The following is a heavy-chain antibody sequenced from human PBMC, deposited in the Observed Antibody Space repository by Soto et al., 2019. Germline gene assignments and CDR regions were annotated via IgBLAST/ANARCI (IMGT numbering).Heavy chain of an antibody. Sequence: GGSLRLSCAASGFTFRSYSMNWVRQAPGKGLEWVSSISSSSSTIYYADSVKGRFTISRDNAKNSLYLQMNSLRAEDTAVYYCARDRGYYYDSSGYYGPYYYGLDVWGQGTTVTVSS. V-gene: IGHV3-48*01. CDR3: ARDRGYYYDSSGYYGPYYYGLDV. J-gene: IGHJ6*02. CDR1: GFTFRSYS. D-gene: IGHD3-22*01. CDR2: ISSSSSTI.